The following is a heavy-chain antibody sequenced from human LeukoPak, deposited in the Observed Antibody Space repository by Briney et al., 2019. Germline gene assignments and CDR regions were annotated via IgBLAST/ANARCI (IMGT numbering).Heavy chain of an antibody. D-gene: IGHD6-19*01. CDR1: GFSFSRFA. V-gene: IGHV3-23*01. Sequence: GGSLRLSCAASGFSFSRFAMSWVRQAPGKGLEWVATISGSAGGTYYADSVKGRVTISRDNSKNTVYLQMNSLRAEDTAVYCCAKLYSTGWYYFDYWGQGTLVTVSS. CDR3: AKLYSTGWYYFDY. CDR2: ISGSAGGT. J-gene: IGHJ4*02.